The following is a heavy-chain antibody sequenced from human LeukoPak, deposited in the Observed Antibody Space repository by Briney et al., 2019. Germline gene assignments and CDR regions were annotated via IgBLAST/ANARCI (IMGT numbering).Heavy chain of an antibody. CDR3: ARGATISETGYFDF. Sequence: PSETLSLTCAVYGGSFSRYYWSWIRQSPGKGLEWIAEIDHRGDTNYNPSVKSRVTISVDTSKNQFSLKVRSLSAADTAVYYCARGATISETGYFDFWGQGTPVTVSS. CDR2: IDHRGDT. CDR1: GGSFSRYY. V-gene: IGHV4-34*01. J-gene: IGHJ4*03. D-gene: IGHD2-21*02.